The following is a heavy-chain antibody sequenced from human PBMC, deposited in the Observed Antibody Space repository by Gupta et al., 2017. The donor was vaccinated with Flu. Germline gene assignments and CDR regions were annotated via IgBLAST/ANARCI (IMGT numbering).Heavy chain of an antibody. J-gene: IGHJ4*02. CDR2: ISYDGATK. V-gene: IGHV3-30-3*01. Sequence: YASHWVRQAPGKGLEWVASISYDGATKYCTDSVKGRFTSSRDNSKNTVTVQMDSLRPEDTAVYYCARSVGAAIRGNYCDYWGQGTRVTVSS. CDR3: ARSVGAAIRGNYCDY. CDR1: YA. D-gene: IGHD1-26*01.